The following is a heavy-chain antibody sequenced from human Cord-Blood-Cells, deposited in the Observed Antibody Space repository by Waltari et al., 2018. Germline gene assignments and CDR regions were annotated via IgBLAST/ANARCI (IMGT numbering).Heavy chain of an antibody. J-gene: IGHJ4*02. CDR1: GFTFSSYW. CDR3: ARDEDTAMVDY. CDR2: IKQDGSEK. V-gene: IGHV3-7*01. Sequence: EVQLVESGGGLVQPGGSLRLSCAAYGFTFSSYWMSWVRQAPGKGLEWVANIKQDGSEKYYVDSVKGRFTISRDNAKNSLYLQMNSLRAEDTAVYYCARDEDTAMVDYWGQGTLVTVSS. D-gene: IGHD5-18*01.